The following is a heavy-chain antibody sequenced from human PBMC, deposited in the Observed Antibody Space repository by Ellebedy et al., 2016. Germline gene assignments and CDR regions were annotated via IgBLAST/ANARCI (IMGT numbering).Heavy chain of an antibody. CDR2: IYYSGST. CDR1: GGSISSGGYY. D-gene: IGHD4/OR15-4a*01. CDR3: ARSPLTTGRYFDY. J-gene: IGHJ4*02. V-gene: IGHV4-31*03. Sequence: SETLSLXXTVSGGSISSGGYYWSWIRQHPGKGLEWIGYIYYSGSTYYNPSLKSRVTISVDTSKNQFSLKLSSVTAADTAVYYCARSPLTTGRYFDYWGQGTLITVSS.